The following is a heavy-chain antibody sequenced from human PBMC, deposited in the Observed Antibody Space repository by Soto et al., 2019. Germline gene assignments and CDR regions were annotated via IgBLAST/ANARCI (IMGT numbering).Heavy chain of an antibody. CDR2: ISSSSSYI. CDR3: ARDQGNPREIDYYGMDV. V-gene: IGHV3-21*01. J-gene: IGHJ6*02. D-gene: IGHD4-4*01. CDR1: GFTFSSYS. Sequence: GGSLRLSCAASGFTFSSYSMNWVRQAPGKGLEWVSSISSSSSYIYYADSVKGRFTISRDNAKNSLYLQMNSLRAEDTAVYYCARDQGNPREIDYYGMDVWGQGTTVTVSS.